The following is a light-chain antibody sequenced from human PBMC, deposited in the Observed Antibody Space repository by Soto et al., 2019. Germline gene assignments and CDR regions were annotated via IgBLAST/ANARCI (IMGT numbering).Light chain of an antibody. CDR1: SSDVGRYDF. Sequence: QAVLTQPASVSGSPGQSITISCTGTSSDVGRYDFVSWYQGHPGKAPKVMIYEVYNRPSGVSNRFSGSKSGSTASLTISGLQLEDEADYYCCSYAGGSTYVFGTGTKLTVL. J-gene: IGLJ1*01. CDR3: CSYAGGSTYV. V-gene: IGLV2-23*02. CDR2: EVY.